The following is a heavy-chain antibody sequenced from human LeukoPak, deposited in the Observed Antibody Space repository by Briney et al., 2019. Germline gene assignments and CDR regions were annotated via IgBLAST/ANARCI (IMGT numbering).Heavy chain of an antibody. CDR3: ARHSDVWGTVGDY. D-gene: IGHD3-16*01. V-gene: IGHV4-59*08. CDR1: GGSISSYY. Sequence: SETLSLTCTVSGGSISSYYWSWIRQPPGKGLEWIGYIYYSGSTYYNPSLKSRVTISVDTSKNQFSLKLSSVTAADTAVYYCARHSDVWGTVGDYWGQGTLVTVSS. CDR2: IYYSGST. J-gene: IGHJ4*02.